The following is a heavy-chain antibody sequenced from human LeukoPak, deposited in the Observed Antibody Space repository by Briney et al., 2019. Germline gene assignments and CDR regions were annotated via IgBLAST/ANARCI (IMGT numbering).Heavy chain of an antibody. D-gene: IGHD3-22*01. CDR3: AREGEGYYDSSGYYQMFDY. CDR2: IYTSGST. V-gene: IGHV4-4*07. J-gene: IGHJ4*02. CDR1: GGSISSYY. Sequence: SETLSLTCTVSGGSISSYYWSWIRQPAGKGLEWIGRIYTSGSTNYNPSLKSRVTVSVDTSKNQFSLKLSSVTAADTAVYYCAREGEGYYDSSGYYQMFDYWGQGTLVTVSS.